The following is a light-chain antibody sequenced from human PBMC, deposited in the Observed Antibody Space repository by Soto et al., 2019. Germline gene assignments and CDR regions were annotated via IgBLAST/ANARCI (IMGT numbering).Light chain of an antibody. CDR2: DAS. CDR1: QSVRNN. J-gene: IGKJ1*01. CDR3: QQCNDSPWT. V-gene: IGKV3-15*01. Sequence: IVLTQSPGTLSLSPGERITLSCRASQSVRNNLAWYQRKTGQGPRLLIYDASTRATGIPARFSGSGSWTECTLTISRLQSEDFSVDYCQQCNDSPWTFGQGTQVDI.